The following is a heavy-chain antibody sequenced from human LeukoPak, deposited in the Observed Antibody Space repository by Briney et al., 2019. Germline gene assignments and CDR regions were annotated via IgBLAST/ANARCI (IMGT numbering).Heavy chain of an antibody. Sequence: GGSLRLSCAASGFTFSNAWMSWVRQAPGKGLEWVGRIKSKTDGGTTDYAAPVKGRFTISRDDSKNTLYLQMNSLKTEDTAVYYCTTAKGSIVVVTATNWFDPWGQGTLVTVSS. CDR1: GFTFSNAW. V-gene: IGHV3-15*01. CDR2: IKSKTDGGTT. J-gene: IGHJ5*02. D-gene: IGHD2-21*02. CDR3: TTAKGSIVVVTATNWFDP.